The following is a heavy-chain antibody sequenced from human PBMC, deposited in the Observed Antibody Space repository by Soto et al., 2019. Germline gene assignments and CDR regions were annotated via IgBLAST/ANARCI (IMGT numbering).Heavy chain of an antibody. D-gene: IGHD6-19*01. CDR3: ARGPLRGYSSGWYRGAFDI. J-gene: IGHJ3*02. Sequence: GASVKVSCKASGGTFISYAISWVRQAPGQGLEWMGGIIPIFGTANYAQKFQGRVTITADESTSTAYMELRSLRSDDTAVYYCARGPLRGYSSGWYRGAFDIWGQGTMVTVSS. CDR1: GGTFISYA. CDR2: IIPIFGTA. V-gene: IGHV1-69*13.